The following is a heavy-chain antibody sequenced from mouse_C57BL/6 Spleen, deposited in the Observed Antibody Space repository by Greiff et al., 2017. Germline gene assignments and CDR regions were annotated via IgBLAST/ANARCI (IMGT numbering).Heavy chain of an antibody. D-gene: IGHD3-2*02. CDR3: TTGAAQATWFAY. CDR1: GFNIKDDY. V-gene: IGHV14-4*01. Sequence: VQLKESGAELVRPGASVKLSCTASGFNIKDDYMHWVKQRPEQGLEWIGWIDPENGDTEYASKFQGKATITADTSSNTAYLQLSSLTSEDTAVYYCTTGAAQATWFAYWGQGTLVTVSA. J-gene: IGHJ3*01. CDR2: IDPENGDT.